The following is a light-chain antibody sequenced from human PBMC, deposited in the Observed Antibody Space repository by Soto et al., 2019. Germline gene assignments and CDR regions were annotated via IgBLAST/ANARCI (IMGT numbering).Light chain of an antibody. CDR3: SSYTNSRTLL. CDR2: GVT. CDR1: SDNY. Sequence: QSALTQPASVSGSPGQSITISCTGTSDNYVSWYQQHPGKVPKLMIYGVTNRPSGVSDRFSGSKSGNTASLTISGLQTEDEDDYYCSSYTNSRTLLFGAGTKVTVL. V-gene: IGLV2-14*01. J-gene: IGLJ1*01.